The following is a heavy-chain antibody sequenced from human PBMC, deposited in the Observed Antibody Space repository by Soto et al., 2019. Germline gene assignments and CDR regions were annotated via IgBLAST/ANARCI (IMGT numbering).Heavy chain of an antibody. Sequence: PSEARSLTCAVDVGSFIGYCWSWIRQPPGKGLEWIVEINHSGSTNYNPSLKSRVTISVDTSKNQFSLKLSSVTAADTAVYYCARGGTAARPNYYYGMDVWGQGTTVTVSS. V-gene: IGHV4-34*01. CDR3: ARGGTAARPNYYYGMDV. J-gene: IGHJ6*02. D-gene: IGHD6-6*01. CDR2: INHSGST. CDR1: VGSFIGYC.